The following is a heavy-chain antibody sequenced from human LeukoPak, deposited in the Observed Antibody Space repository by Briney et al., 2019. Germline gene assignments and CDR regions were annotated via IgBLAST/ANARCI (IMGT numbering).Heavy chain of an antibody. V-gene: IGHV4-59*12. D-gene: IGHD6-19*01. CDR1: GGSISSYY. CDR3: ARGLDSGWYGEWTL. Sequence: PSETLSLTCTVSGGSISSYYWSWIRQPTGMGLEWIGYNYDSGITNYNPPLKSRVTISTDTSENQLSLKLGSVTAADTAVYYCARGLDSGWYGEWTLWGQGILVTVSS. CDR2: NYDSGIT. J-gene: IGHJ4*02.